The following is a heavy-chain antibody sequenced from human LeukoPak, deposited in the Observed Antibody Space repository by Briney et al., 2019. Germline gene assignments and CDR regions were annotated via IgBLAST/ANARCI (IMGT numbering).Heavy chain of an antibody. V-gene: IGHV3-64*01. CDR2: MSSNGGST. CDR3: ARAPYYDSSGSI. D-gene: IGHD3-22*01. CDR1: GFTFSSYA. J-gene: IGHJ3*02. Sequence: GGSLRLSCAASGFTFSSYAMHWVRQAPGKGLEYVSAMSSNGGSTYYANSVKGRFTISRHNSKNTLYLQMNSLRAEDTAVYYCARAPYYDSSGSIWGQGTMVTVSS.